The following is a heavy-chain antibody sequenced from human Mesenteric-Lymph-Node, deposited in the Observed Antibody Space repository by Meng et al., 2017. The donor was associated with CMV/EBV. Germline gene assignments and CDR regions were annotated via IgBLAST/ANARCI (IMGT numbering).Heavy chain of an antibody. CDR3: ARAIVFVRGVRRTEDY. J-gene: IGHJ4*02. CDR2: INHRGAT. D-gene: IGHD3-10*01. Sequence: VYNGYFTTDYWSWIRQTPGKGLEWIGEINHRGATKDNPSLKSRLTMSVDTSKSQFSLKLSSVTAADTAVYYCARAIVFVRGVRRTEDYWGQGTLVTVSS. CDR1: NGYFTTDY. V-gene: IGHV4-34*01.